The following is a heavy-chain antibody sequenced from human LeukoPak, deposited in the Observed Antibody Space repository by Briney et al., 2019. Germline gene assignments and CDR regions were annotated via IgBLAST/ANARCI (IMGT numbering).Heavy chain of an antibody. Sequence: GGSVRLSCAASGFSFSTYYMNWVRQAPGKGLEWVAVITYDGSNKYYADSVKGRFTISRDNSKNTLYLQMNSLRAEDTAVYYCARDAVVVVAATPDYWGQGTLVTVSS. J-gene: IGHJ4*02. CDR3: ARDAVVVVAATPDY. V-gene: IGHV3-30-3*01. CDR1: GFSFSTYY. CDR2: ITYDGSNK. D-gene: IGHD2-15*01.